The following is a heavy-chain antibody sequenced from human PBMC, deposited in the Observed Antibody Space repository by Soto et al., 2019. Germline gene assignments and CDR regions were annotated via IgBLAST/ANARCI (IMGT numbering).Heavy chain of an antibody. Sequence: QVQLQESGPGLAKPSQTLSLTCTVSGGSISSGGYYWSWIRQHPGKGLEWIGYIYYSGSTYYNPSLKSRVTISVDTSKNQFSLKLSSVTAADTAVYYCARDATYGSGSYYYYYGMDVWGQGTTVTVSS. CDR2: IYYSGST. CDR1: GGSISSGGYY. J-gene: IGHJ6*02. D-gene: IGHD3-10*01. V-gene: IGHV4-31*03. CDR3: ARDATYGSGSYYYYYGMDV.